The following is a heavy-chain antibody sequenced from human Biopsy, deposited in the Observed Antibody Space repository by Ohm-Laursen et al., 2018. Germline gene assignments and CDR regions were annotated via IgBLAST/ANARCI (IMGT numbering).Heavy chain of an antibody. CDR2: IYYTGST. D-gene: IGHD1-26*01. CDR1: GGSISSYY. J-gene: IGHJ2*01. Sequence: SDTLSLTWIVSGGSISSYYWSWIRQPPGKGLEWIGYIYYTGSTNYNPSLKSRVTISVDTSMNHLSLRLTFVTAADTAVYYCARHAPSYSGSYWRYFDLWGRGTLVTVSS. V-gene: IGHV4-59*08. CDR3: ARHAPSYSGSYWRYFDL.